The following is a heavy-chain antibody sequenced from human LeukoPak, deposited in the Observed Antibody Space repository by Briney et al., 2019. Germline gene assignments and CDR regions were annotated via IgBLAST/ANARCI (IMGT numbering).Heavy chain of an antibody. J-gene: IGHJ4*02. CDR2: INHSGST. D-gene: IGHD6-6*01. Sequence: SETLSLTCAVYGGSFSGYYWSWIRQPPGKGLEWIGEINHSGSTNYNPSLKSRVTISVDTSKNQFSLKLSSVTAADTAVYYCARLKGVYSSSSGDYWGQGTLVTVSS. CDR1: GGSFSGYY. V-gene: IGHV4-34*01. CDR3: ARLKGVYSSSSGDY.